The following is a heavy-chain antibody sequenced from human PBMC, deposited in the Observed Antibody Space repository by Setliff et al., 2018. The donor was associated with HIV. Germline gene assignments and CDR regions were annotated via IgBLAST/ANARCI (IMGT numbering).Heavy chain of an antibody. Sequence: GASVKVSCKASGYTSNNYGISWVRQAPGQGLEWMGWISYNSGNTHYSQRLQDRGTMTIDTLTATVYMELTSLRSDDTAVYYCASQTGGRRAFEIRGQGTVVTVSS. CDR1: GYTSNNYG. D-gene: IGHD3-16*01. CDR2: ISYNSGNT. J-gene: IGHJ3*02. CDR3: ASQTGGRRAFEI. V-gene: IGHV1-18*01.